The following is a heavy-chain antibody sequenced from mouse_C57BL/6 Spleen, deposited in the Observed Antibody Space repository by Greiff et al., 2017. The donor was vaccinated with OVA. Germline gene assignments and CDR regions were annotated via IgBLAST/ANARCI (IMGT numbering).Heavy chain of an antibody. J-gene: IGHJ3*01. V-gene: IGHV1-64*01. CDR1: GYTFTSYW. D-gene: IGHD1-1*01. Sequence: QVQLQQPGAELVKPGASVKLSCKASGYTFTSYWMHWVKQRPGQGLEWIGMIHPTSGSTNYNEKFKSKATLTVDKSSSTAYMQLSSLTSEDSAVYYCAPYYYGSSVWFAYWGQGTLVTVSA. CDR3: APYYYGSSVWFAY. CDR2: IHPTSGST.